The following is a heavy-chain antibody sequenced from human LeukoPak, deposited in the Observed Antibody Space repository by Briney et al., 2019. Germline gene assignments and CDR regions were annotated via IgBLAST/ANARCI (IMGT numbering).Heavy chain of an antibody. CDR1: GFTLDYYA. Sequence: GGPLRLSCAASGFTLDYYAIHWVREAPGKGLEGVAYIWYDGSHKHYPDAVKGLFTISRDNSKNTVYLQMNSLRAEDTAVYYCVRDAGYSGYYYSFDYWGQGTLVTVSS. D-gene: IGHD5-12*01. CDR3: VRDAGYSGYYYSFDY. V-gene: IGHV3-33*01. CDR2: IWYDGSHK. J-gene: IGHJ4*02.